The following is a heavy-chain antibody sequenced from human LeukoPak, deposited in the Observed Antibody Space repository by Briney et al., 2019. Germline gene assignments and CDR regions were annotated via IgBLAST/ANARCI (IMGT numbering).Heavy chain of an antibody. J-gene: IGHJ6*02. CDR2: IYYTGSV. D-gene: IGHD3-10*01. CDR3: ARDHSYYFGSQTSTLDV. Sequence: SETLSLTCTISGASIGTGGFYWTWIRQPPGEGLEWIGYIYYTGSVDYNASLKSRLTISLDTSKNQFSLKLNSVTAADTAVYYCARDHSYYFGSQTSTLDVWGQGTAVTVSS. CDR1: GASIGTGGFY. V-gene: IGHV4-31*03.